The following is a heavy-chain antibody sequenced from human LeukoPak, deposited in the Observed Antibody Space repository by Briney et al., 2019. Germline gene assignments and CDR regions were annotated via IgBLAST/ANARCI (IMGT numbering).Heavy chain of an antibody. CDR1: GFIVSSNY. V-gene: IGHV3-53*01. D-gene: IGHD3-10*01. J-gene: IGHJ4*02. CDR3: AREETYYYGSGSYKPQSLFDY. Sequence: GGSLRLSCEVSGFIVSSNYVSWARQAPGKGLEWVAVIHTGSTTYYADSVKGRFTISRDNSKNRLYLQMNSLRAEDTAVYYCAREETYYYGSGSYKPQSLFDYWGQGTLVTVSS. CDR2: IHTGSTT.